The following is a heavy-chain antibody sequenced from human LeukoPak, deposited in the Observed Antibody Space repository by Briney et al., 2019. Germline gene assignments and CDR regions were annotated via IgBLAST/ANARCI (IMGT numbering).Heavy chain of an antibody. J-gene: IGHJ4*02. CDR1: GFTFSSYS. V-gene: IGHV3-21*01. CDR3: ARGRYSGTTYYFDY. CDR2: ISSSSTYI. D-gene: IGHD5-12*01. Sequence: GGSLRLSCAASGFTFSSYSMNWVRQAPGERPEWVASISSSSTYIYYADSVKGRFTISRDDAKNSLFLQMNSLRAEDTAVYYCARGRYSGTTYYFDYWGQGTLVTVSS.